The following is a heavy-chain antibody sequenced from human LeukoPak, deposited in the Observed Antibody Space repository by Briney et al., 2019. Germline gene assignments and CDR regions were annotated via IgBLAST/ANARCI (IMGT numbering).Heavy chain of an antibody. Sequence: GSLRLSCAASGFTFSSYGMHWVRQPPGKGLEWIGEINHSGSTNYNPSLKSRVTISVDTSKNQFSLKLSSVTAADTAVYYCARGVSLWFGELSYRFDYWGQGTLVTVSS. J-gene: IGHJ4*02. CDR2: INHSGST. D-gene: IGHD3-10*01. V-gene: IGHV4-34*01. CDR1: GFTFSSYG. CDR3: ARGVSLWFGELSYRFDY.